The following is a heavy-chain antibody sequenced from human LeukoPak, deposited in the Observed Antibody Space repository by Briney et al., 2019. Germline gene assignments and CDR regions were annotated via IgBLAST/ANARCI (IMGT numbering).Heavy chain of an antibody. CDR2: ISYDGSNK. D-gene: IGHD6-13*01. V-gene: IGHV3-30-3*01. CDR3: ARGEGGILAAPEDC. Sequence: GGSLRLSCAASGFTFSSYAMHWVRQAPGKGLEWVALISYDGSNKYYADSVKGRFTISRDNSKNTLYLQMNSLRAEDTAVYYCARGEGGILAAPEDCWGQGTLVTVAS. CDR1: GFTFSSYA. J-gene: IGHJ4*02.